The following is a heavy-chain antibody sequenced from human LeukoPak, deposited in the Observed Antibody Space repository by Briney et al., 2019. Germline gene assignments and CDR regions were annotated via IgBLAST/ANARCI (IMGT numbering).Heavy chain of an antibody. CDR1: GGSFSGYY. J-gene: IGHJ3*02. CDR2: VNHSGST. V-gene: IGHV4-34*01. D-gene: IGHD3-22*01. CDR3: ARGLETSYYDSSGYSSGAFDI. Sequence: SETLSLTCAVYGGSFSGYYWSWIRQPPGKGLEWIGEVNHSGSTNYNPSLKSRVTISVDTSKNQFSLKLSSVTAADTAVYYCARGLETSYYDSSGYSSGAFDIWGQGTMVTVSS.